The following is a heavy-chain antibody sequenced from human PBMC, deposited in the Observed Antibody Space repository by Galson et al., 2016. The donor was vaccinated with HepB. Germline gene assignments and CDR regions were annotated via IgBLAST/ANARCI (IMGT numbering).Heavy chain of an antibody. V-gene: IGHV1-3*01. J-gene: IGHJ3*02. CDR3: ARVDYSSSWFAFDI. D-gene: IGHD6-13*01. CDR2: INAGNGNT. CDR1: GYTFTSYA. Sequence: SVKVSCKASGYTFTSYAIHWVRQAPGQRLEWMGWINAGNGNTKYSQKFQGRVTITRDTSASTAYMELGSLRSEDTAVYYCARVDYSSSWFAFDIWGQGTMVTVSS.